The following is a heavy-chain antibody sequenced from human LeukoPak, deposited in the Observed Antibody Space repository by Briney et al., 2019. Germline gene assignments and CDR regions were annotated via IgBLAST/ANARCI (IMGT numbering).Heavy chain of an antibody. CDR3: VKASWVSNADAVL. D-gene: IGHD1-1*01. J-gene: IGHJ4*02. CDR1: GFTFSSYA. V-gene: IGHV3-23*01. CDR2: LRGGGEE. Sequence: GGSLRLSCAASGFTFSSYAMSWVRQTPARGLEWVSSLRGGGEEFYADSVKGRFTLSRDDSRNTVFLQLNNLRVDDTAVYYCVKASWVSNADAVLRGQGTVVTVSS.